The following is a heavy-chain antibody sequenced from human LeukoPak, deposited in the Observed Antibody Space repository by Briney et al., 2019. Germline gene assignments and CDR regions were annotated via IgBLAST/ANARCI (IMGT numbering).Heavy chain of an antibody. Sequence: PSETLSLTCTVSGGSISYYYWSWIRQPPGKGLEWIGYIYYSGSTNYNPSLKSRVTISVDTSKNQFSLKLSSVTAADTAVYHCARDNWNYGSSMDVWGQGTMVTVSS. J-gene: IGHJ6*02. CDR2: IYYSGST. CDR3: ARDNWNYGSSMDV. D-gene: IGHD1-7*01. V-gene: IGHV4-59*01. CDR1: GGSISYYY.